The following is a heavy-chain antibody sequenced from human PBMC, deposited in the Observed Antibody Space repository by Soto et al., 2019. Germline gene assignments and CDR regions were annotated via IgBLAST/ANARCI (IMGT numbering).Heavy chain of an antibody. J-gene: IGHJ6*02. CDR2: ISYDGSNK. CDR1: GFTFSSYA. V-gene: IGHV3-30-3*01. Sequence: LGGSLRLSCAASGFTFSSYAMHWVRQAPGKGLEWVAVISYDGSNKYYADSVKGRFTISRDNSKNTLYLQMNSLRAEDTAVYYCARVYGMDVWGQGTTVTVSS. CDR3: ARVYGMDV.